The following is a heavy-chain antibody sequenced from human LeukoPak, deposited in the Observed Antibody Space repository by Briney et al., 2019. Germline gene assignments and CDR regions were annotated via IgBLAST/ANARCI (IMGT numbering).Heavy chain of an antibody. CDR2: ISSSSSYI. Sequence: SGGSLRLSCAASGFTFSSYSMNWVRQAPGKGLEWVSSISSSSSYIYYADSVKGRFTISRDNAKNSLYLQMNSLRVEDTAIYYCASNLASSFHIWGRGKMVIVSS. J-gene: IGHJ3*02. D-gene: IGHD3-10*01. V-gene: IGHV3-21*01. CDR1: GFTFSSYS. CDR3: ASNLASSFHI.